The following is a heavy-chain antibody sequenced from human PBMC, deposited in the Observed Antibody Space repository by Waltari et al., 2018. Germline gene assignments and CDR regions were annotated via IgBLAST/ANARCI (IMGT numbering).Heavy chain of an antibody. CDR2: TYYRSQWRN. CDR1: GDSLFTTSVA. V-gene: IGHV6-1*01. Sequence: VQLQQSGPGLVKPSQTLSLTCAVSGDSLFTTSVAWNWIRQSPSRGLEWLGRTYYRSQWRNDYALSVKGRITVNPDTSKNHFSLQLDSVTPDDTAVYYCARGKFTAFDIWGQGTMVTVSS. J-gene: IGHJ3*02. CDR3: ARGKFTAFDI.